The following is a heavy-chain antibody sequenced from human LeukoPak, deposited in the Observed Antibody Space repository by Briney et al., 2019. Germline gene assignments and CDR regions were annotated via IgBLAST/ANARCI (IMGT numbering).Heavy chain of an antibody. CDR3: AREYYYDSSGYSVRWFDP. J-gene: IGHJ5*02. Sequence: GGSLRLSCAASGFTFSSYWMSWVRQAPGKGLEWVANIKQDGSEKYYVDSVKGRFTISRDNAKDSLYLQMNSLRAEDTAVYYCAREYYYDSSGYSVRWFDPWGQGTLVTFSS. D-gene: IGHD3-22*01. V-gene: IGHV3-7*01. CDR1: GFTFSSYW. CDR2: IKQDGSEK.